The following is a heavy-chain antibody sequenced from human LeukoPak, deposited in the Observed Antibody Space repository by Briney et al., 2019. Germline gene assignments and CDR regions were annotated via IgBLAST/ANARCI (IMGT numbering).Heavy chain of an antibody. CDR2: INAGNGDT. CDR1: GYTFTKYV. J-gene: IGHJ4*02. V-gene: IGHV1-3*01. Sequence: GASVTVSCKASGYTFTKYVVHWVGQAPGQRPEWMGWINAGNGDTKYSQNFQGRVTITRDTSASTAYMELSSLTSEDTALYYCARDDCGDTCYPGGYWGQGTLVTVSS. D-gene: IGHD2-21*01. CDR3: ARDDCGDTCYPGGY.